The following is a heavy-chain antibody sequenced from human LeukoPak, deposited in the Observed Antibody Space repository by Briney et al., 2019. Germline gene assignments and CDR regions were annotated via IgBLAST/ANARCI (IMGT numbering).Heavy chain of an antibody. CDR3: KTPLRQWPNQDAFDI. CDR1: GFTFSSYS. V-gene: IGHV3-48*01. CDR2: ISSSSSTI. J-gene: IGHJ3*02. D-gene: IGHD6-19*01. Sequence: GGSLRLSCAASGFTFSSYSMNWVRQAPGKGLEWVSYISSSSSTIYYADSVKGRFTISRDNAKNSLYLQMNSLRAEDTAVYYCKTPLRQWPNQDAFDIWGQGTMVTVSS.